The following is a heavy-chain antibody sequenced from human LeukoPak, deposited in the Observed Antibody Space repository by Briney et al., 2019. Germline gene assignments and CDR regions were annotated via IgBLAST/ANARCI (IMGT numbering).Heavy chain of an antibody. CDR1: EFTFTYYW. J-gene: IGHJ4*02. CDR2: IKQDGSDK. Sequence: GGYLRLSCEVYEFTFTYYWMSWVRQAPGKGLEWVANIKQDGSDKYYVDSVKGRFTISRDNTKNSLYLHMNSLRAEDTAVYYCARDDSLAVAGTVGYYFDYWGQGTLVTVSS. CDR3: ARDDSLAVAGTVGYYFDY. V-gene: IGHV3-7*01. D-gene: IGHD6-19*01.